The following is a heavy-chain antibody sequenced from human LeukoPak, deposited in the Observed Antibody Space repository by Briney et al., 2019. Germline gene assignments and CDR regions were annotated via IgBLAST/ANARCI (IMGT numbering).Heavy chain of an antibody. CDR2: IYYSGNT. J-gene: IGHJ4*02. CDR3: ASGSSGSYYPYYFDY. V-gene: IGHV4-39*01. CDR1: GGSIFSISHY. Sequence: SETLSLTCTVSGGSIFSISHYWGWIRQPPGKGLEWIGTIYYSGNTYYNPSLKSRVTISVDTSKNQFSLKLSSVTAADTAVYYCASGSSGSYYPYYFDYWGQGTLVTVSS. D-gene: IGHD1-26*01.